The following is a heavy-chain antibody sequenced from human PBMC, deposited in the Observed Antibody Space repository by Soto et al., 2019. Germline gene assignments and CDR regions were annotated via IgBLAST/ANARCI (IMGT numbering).Heavy chain of an antibody. Sequence: ASVKVSCKASGYTFTSYDINWVRQATGQGLEWMGWMNPNSGNTGYAQKFQGRVTMTRNTSISTAYMELSSLRSEDTAVYYGARGAGQEAPPYRGSCYRCYYGMDVWGQGTTVPVSS. CDR1: GYTFTSYD. D-gene: IGHD1-26*01. J-gene: IGHJ6*02. CDR2: MNPNSGNT. CDR3: ARGAGQEAPPYRGSCYRCYYGMDV. V-gene: IGHV1-8*01.